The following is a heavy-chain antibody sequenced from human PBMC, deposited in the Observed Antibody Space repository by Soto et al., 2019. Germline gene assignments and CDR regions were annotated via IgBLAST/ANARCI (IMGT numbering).Heavy chain of an antibody. CDR2: IDPSDSYT. CDR1: GYSFTSYW. J-gene: IGHJ6*02. V-gene: IGHV5-10-1*01. D-gene: IGHD3-10*02. CDR3: ARHADRFTMVGLGMDV. Sequence: GDSLKISCKGSGYSFTSYWISWVRQMPGKGLEWMGRIDPSDSYTNYSPSFQGHVTISADKSISTAYLQWSSLKASDTAMYYCARHADRFTMVGLGMDVWGQGTTVTVSS.